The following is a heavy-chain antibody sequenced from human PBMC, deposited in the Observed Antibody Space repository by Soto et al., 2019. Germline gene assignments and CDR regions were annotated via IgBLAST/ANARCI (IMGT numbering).Heavy chain of an antibody. D-gene: IGHD2-15*01. CDR1: GFTFSNAW. CDR3: TTQYCSRGSCYSSPS. J-gene: IGHJ5*02. CDR2: IKSKTDGGTT. Sequence: GGSLRLSCAASGFTFSNAWMSWVRQAPGKGLEWVGRIKSKTDGGTTDYAAPVKGRFTISRDDSKNTLYLQMNSLKTEDTAVYYCTTQYCSRGSCYSSPSWGQGTLVTVSS. V-gene: IGHV3-15*01.